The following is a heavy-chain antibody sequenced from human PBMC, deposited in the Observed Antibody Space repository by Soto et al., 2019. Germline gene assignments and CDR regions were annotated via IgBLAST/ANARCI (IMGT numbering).Heavy chain of an antibody. Sequence: QVQMVESGGGVVQPGRSLRLSCAASGFNFRNYGMHWARQAPGKGLEWVALISYDGSNKYYADSVKGRFTISRDNSQNTLHLQMSGLRPEDTAVYYCAENNLGIPGAGIGHWGRGTLVTVSS. D-gene: IGHD6-19*01. CDR3: AENNLGIPGAGIGH. CDR2: ISYDGSNK. CDR1: GFNFRNYG. J-gene: IGHJ4*02. V-gene: IGHV3-30*18.